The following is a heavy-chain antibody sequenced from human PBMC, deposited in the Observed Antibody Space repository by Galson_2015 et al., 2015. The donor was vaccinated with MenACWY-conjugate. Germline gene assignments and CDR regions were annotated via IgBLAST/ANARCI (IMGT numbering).Heavy chain of an antibody. CDR3: ARGGQGLAAAEDNWIDP. V-gene: IGHV3-74*01. D-gene: IGHD6-13*01. Sequence: SLRLSCAASGFTFSSYWMHWVRQGPGKGLVWVSRINSDGSSTNYADSVKGRFTISRDNAKNTLYLQMNSLRAEDTAVYYCARGGQGLAAAEDNWIDPWGQGTLVTVSS. CDR2: INSDGSST. J-gene: IGHJ5*02. CDR1: GFTFSSYW.